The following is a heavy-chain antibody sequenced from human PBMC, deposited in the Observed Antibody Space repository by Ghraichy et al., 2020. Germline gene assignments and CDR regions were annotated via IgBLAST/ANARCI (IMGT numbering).Heavy chain of an antibody. CDR3: ATHYYDSSGLDAFDI. CDR1: GYTFTSYG. V-gene: IGHV1-18*01. J-gene: IGHJ3*02. D-gene: IGHD3-22*01. CDR2: ISAYNGNT. Sequence: ASVKVSCKASGYTFTSYGISWVRQAPGQGLEWMGWISAYNGNTNYAQKLQGRVTMTTDTSTSTAYMELRSLRSDDTAVYYCATHYYDSSGLDAFDIWGQGTMVTVSS.